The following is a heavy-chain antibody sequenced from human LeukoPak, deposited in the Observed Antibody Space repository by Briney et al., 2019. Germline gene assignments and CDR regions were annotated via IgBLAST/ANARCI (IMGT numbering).Heavy chain of an antibody. Sequence: PGGSLRLSCAASGFTFSSYAMHWVRQAPGKGLEWVAVISYDGSNKYYADSVKGRFTISRDNSKNTLYLQMNSPRAEDTAVYYCAKDLGSVVYYYYGMDVWGQGTTVTVSS. CDR1: GFTFSSYA. V-gene: IGHV3-30*04. CDR2: ISYDGSNK. J-gene: IGHJ6*02. CDR3: AKDLGSVVYYYYGMDV. D-gene: IGHD2-2*01.